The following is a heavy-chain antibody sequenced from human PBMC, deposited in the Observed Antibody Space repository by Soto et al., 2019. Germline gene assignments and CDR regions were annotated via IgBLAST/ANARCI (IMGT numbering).Heavy chain of an antibody. D-gene: IGHD6-13*01. J-gene: IGHJ6*02. Sequence: GESLKISCKGSGYSFTSYWIGWVRQMPGKGLEWMGIIYPGDSDTRYSPSFQGQATISADKSISTAYLQWSSLKASDTAMYYCARASAAGTSYSGMDVWAQRTTLPVSS. CDR2: IYPGDSDT. CDR3: ARASAAGTSYSGMDV. CDR1: GYSFTSYW. V-gene: IGHV5-51*01.